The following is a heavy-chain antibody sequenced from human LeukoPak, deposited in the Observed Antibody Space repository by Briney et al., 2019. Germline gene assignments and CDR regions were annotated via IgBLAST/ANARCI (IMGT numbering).Heavy chain of an antibody. D-gene: IGHD2/OR15-2a*01. CDR3: ARDLWNWFDP. CDR2: ISSSSSYI. CDR1: GFTFSSYS. Sequence: GGSLRLSCAASGFTFSSYSMNWVRQAPGKGLEWVSSISSSSSYIYYADSVKGRFTISRDNAKNSLYLQMNGLRAEDTAVYYCARDLWNWFDPWGQGTLVTVSS. V-gene: IGHV3-21*01. J-gene: IGHJ5*02.